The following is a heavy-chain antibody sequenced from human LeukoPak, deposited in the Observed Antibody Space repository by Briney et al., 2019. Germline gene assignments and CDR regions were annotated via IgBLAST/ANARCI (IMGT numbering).Heavy chain of an antibody. V-gene: IGHV3-7*01. J-gene: IGHJ4*02. CDR3: ARGVPYDSWSGPHYSDY. CDR1: GFTFSSSA. D-gene: IGHD3-3*01. CDR2: IKQDGSQE. Sequence: QPGGSLRLSCAASGFTFSSSAMSWVRQAPGKGLEWVAHIKQDGSQEYYVDSVKGRFTISRDSAKNSLYLQMNSLRAEDTAVYYCARGVPYDSWSGPHYSDYWGQGTLVTVSS.